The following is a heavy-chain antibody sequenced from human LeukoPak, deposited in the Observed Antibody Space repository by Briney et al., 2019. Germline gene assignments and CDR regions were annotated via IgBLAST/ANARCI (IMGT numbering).Heavy chain of an antibody. J-gene: IGHJ4*02. CDR3: AKGGHHFNPFYN. V-gene: IGHV3-23*01. Sequence: GGSLRLSCAVSGFTFSTSPMAWVRQAPGKGPEWVSSIHAGGSDPFCADSVQGRCIISRDNSKNTLSLQLSNLRAEDTAIYFCAKGGHHFNPFYNWGQGTLVTVSS. CDR1: GFTFSTSP. CDR2: IHAGGSDP.